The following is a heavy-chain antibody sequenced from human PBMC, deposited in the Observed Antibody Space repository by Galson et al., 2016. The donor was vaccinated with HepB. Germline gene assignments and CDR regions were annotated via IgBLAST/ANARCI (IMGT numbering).Heavy chain of an antibody. Sequence: SLRLSCAASGFTFSRFWMNWVRQAPGKGLEWVASITEDGSKSFYADSVKGRFTISRDNVENSLSLQMNSLRAEDTAVYYCASYGDEAGWNFHQWGQGTLVTVSS. CDR3: ASYGDEAGWNFHQ. D-gene: IGHD6-19*01. CDR1: GFTFSRFW. J-gene: IGHJ1*01. CDR2: ITEDGSKS. V-gene: IGHV3-7*03.